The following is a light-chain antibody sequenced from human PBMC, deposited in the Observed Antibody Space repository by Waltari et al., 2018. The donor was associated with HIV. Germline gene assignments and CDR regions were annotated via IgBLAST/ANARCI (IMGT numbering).Light chain of an antibody. Sequence: SYVLTPAPSVSVAPGQTATLSCGNTGPNSVQWYRQKPGRAPLLVVLDDVDRSSGIPARFSGARSGERATLTIRGVEAGDEADYYCQVWDRSYKEAVFGGGT. J-gene: IGLJ2*01. V-gene: IGLV3-21*02. CDR2: DDV. CDR1: NTGPNS. CDR3: QVWDRSYKEAV.